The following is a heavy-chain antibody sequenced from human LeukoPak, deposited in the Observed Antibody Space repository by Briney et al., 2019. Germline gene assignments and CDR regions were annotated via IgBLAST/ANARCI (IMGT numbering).Heavy chain of an antibody. Sequence: PSETLSLTCTVSGDSISSSSYYWGWIWQPPGKGLEWIGSIFYDGSTYYNPSLKSRVTISIDTSKDQFSLKLTSVTAADTAVYYCARQGYCSTASCPFIWFNPWGQGTLVTVSS. CDR1: GDSISSSSYY. CDR2: IFYDGST. D-gene: IGHD2-2*01. CDR3: ARQGYCSTASCPFIWFNP. J-gene: IGHJ5*02. V-gene: IGHV4-39*01.